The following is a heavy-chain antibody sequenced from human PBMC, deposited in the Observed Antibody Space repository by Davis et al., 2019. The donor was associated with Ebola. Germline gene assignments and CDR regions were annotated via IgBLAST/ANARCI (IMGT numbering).Heavy chain of an antibody. CDR3: ARGGGLIVAREDWFDP. CDR2: MNPNSGNT. V-gene: IGHV1-8*01. CDR1: GYTFTSYD. J-gene: IGHJ5*02. Sequence: ASVKVSCKASGYTFTSYDINWVRQATGQGLEWMGWMNPNSGNTGYAQKFQGRVTMTRNTSISTAYMELSSLRSEDTAVYYCARGGGLIVAREDWFDPWGQGTLVTVSS. D-gene: IGHD5-12*01.